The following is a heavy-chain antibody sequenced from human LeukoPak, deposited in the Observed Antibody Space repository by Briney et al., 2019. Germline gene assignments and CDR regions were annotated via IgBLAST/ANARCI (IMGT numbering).Heavy chain of an antibody. CDR2: IGISSGNT. D-gene: IGHD1-1*01. CDR3: ARDHNYAFDN. CDR1: GFPFSEYS. J-gene: IGHJ4*02. V-gene: IGHV3-11*06. Sequence: GGSLRLSCAASGFPFSEYSMNWVRQAPGKGLEWISYIGISSGNTKYADSVKGRFTVSGDNARNSLCLQMNSLRVEDTAVYYCARDHNYAFDNWGQGTLVTVSS.